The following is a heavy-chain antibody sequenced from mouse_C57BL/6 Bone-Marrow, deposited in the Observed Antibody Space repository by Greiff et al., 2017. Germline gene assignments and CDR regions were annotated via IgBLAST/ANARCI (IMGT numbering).Heavy chain of an antibody. Sequence: VQLQESGAELARPGASVKLSCKASGYTFTSYGISWVKQRPGQGLEWIGKIYPRSGNTYYNEKFKGKATLTADKSSSTAYMELRSLTSEDSAVYFCARRGYYGSSYDYFDYWGQGTTLTVSS. V-gene: IGHV1-81*01. J-gene: IGHJ2*01. CDR3: ARRGYYGSSYDYFDY. CDR2: IYPRSGNT. CDR1: GYTFTSYG. D-gene: IGHD1-1*01.